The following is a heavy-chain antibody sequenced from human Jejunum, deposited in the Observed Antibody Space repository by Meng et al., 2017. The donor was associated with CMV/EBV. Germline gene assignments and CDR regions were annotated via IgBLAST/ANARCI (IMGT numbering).Heavy chain of an antibody. Sequence: CVASGYTLSSYSMNWVRKAPGKGLEWVSYISSSSNYIHYSDSVKGRFTISTDNAKNSLFLQMNSLRAEDTGVYYCARGLDSSSDYWGQGIMVTVSS. CDR3: ARGLDSSSDY. D-gene: IGHD6-6*01. V-gene: IGHV3-21*01. CDR1: GYTLSSYS. CDR2: ISSSSNYI. J-gene: IGHJ4*02.